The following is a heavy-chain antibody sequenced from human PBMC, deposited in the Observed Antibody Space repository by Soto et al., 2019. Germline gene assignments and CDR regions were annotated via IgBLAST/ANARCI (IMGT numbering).Heavy chain of an antibody. CDR1: GGSISSYY. V-gene: IGHV4-59*01. D-gene: IGHD3-10*01. Sequence: SETLSLTCTVSGGSISSYYWSWIRQPPGKGLEWIGYIYYSGCTNYNPSLKNRVTISVDKSKNRFSLELSSVNSADTAVYSCALVRVAHAFDIWGQGTMVTVSS. CDR3: ALVRVAHAFDI. CDR2: IYYSGCT. J-gene: IGHJ3*02.